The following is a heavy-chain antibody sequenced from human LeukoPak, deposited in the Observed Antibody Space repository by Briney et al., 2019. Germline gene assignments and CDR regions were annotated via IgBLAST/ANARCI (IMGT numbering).Heavy chain of an antibody. CDR3: AIAERYYDSSGSRSPFEY. D-gene: IGHD3-22*01. CDR2: ISGSGGST. V-gene: IGHV3-23*01. J-gene: IGHJ4*02. Sequence: GGSLRLSCAASGFTFSSSAMSWVRQAPGKGLEWVSAISGSGGSTYYADSVKGRFTISRDNSQNTLYLQMNSLRAADTAVYYCAIAERYYDSSGSRSPFEYWGQGTLVTVSS. CDR1: GFTFSSSA.